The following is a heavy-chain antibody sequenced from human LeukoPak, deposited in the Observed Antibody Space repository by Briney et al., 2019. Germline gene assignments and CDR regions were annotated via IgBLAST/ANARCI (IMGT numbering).Heavy chain of an antibody. CDR1: GGSISSYY. Sequence: SETLSLTCTVSGGSISSYYWNWIRQPPGEGLEWIGYFHYSGSTNYNPSLKSRVTISVDTSKNQFSLKLSSVTAADTAVYYCARGGAPGSNLHGLDPGAQGPLVTVPS. D-gene: IGHD3-10*01. CDR3: ARGGAPGSNLHGLDP. V-gene: IGHV4-59*01. J-gene: IGHJ5*02. CDR2: FHYSGST.